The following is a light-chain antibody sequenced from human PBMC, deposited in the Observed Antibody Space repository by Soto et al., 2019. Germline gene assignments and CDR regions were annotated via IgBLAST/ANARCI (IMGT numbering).Light chain of an antibody. V-gene: IGLV1-44*01. CDR3: SSYTSSSTLV. J-gene: IGLJ2*01. CDR1: SSNIGSNP. CDR2: TNN. Sequence: QSVLTQPPSASGTPGQRVTISCSGSSSNIGSNPVSWYQHLPGTAPKVLIFTNNQRPSGVPDRVSGSKSGTSASLAISGLRSEDEAHYYCSSYTSSSTLVFGGGTQLTVL.